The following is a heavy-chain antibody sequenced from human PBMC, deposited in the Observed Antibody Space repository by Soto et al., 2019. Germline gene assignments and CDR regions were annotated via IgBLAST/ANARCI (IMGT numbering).Heavy chain of an antibody. CDR1: GYTFPSYD. J-gene: IGHJ5*02. D-gene: IGHD4-17*01. Sequence: ASVKVSCKASGYTFPSYDISWVRQAPGQGLEWMGWISAYNGNTNYAQKLQGRVTMTTDTSTSTAYMELRSLRSDDTAVYYCARDASYGLTNWFDPWGQGTLVTVSS. CDR3: ARDASYGLTNWFDP. CDR2: ISAYNGNT. V-gene: IGHV1-18*01.